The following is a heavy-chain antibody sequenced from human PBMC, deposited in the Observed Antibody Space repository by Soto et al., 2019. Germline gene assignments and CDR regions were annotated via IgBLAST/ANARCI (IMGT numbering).Heavy chain of an antibody. CDR3: ARNEMVVVAAVPGWFDP. D-gene: IGHD2-15*01. J-gene: IGHJ5*02. Sequence: QLQLQESGPGLVKPSETLSLTCTVSGGSISSSSYYWGWIRQPPGKGLEWIGSIYYSGSTYYNPSLKSRVTLSVDTSKNQFSLKLSSVTAADTAVYYCARNEMVVVAAVPGWFDPWGQGTLVTVSS. CDR1: GGSISSSSYY. V-gene: IGHV4-39*01. CDR2: IYYSGST.